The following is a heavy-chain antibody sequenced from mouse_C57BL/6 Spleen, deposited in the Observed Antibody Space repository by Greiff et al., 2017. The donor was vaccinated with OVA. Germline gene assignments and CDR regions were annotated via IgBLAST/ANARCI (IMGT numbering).Heavy chain of an antibody. Sequence: QVQLQQPGAELVKPGASVKVSCKASGYTFTSYWMHWVKQRPGQGLEWIGRIHPSDSDTNYNQKFKGKATLTVDKSSSTAYMQLSSLTSADSAVWYCAVPITAVVATGARDYWGQGTAVTVAS. V-gene: IGHV1-74*01. CDR2: IHPSDSDT. J-gene: IGHJ4*01. D-gene: IGHD1-1*01. CDR3: AVPITAVVATGARDY. CDR1: GYTFTSYW.